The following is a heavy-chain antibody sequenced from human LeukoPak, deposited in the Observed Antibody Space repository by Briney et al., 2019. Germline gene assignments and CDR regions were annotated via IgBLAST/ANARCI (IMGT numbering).Heavy chain of an antibody. D-gene: IGHD3-3*01. CDR1: GFTFSTFA. CDR2: ITGAGDTT. Sequence: TGGSLRLSCAASGFTFSTFAMSWVRQDPGRGLEWVSSITGAGDTTFYPESVKGRFTISRDNSKNTLYLQMNGLRVEDTALYFCVRDRNYYEALQRSYWGQGTLVTVSS. J-gene: IGHJ4*02. CDR3: VRDRNYYEALQRSY. V-gene: IGHV3-23*01.